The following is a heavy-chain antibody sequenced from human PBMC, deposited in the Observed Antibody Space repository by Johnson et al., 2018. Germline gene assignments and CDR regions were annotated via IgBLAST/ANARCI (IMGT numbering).Heavy chain of an antibody. D-gene: IGHD7-27*01. Sequence: VQLVQSGGGLVQPGGSLRLSCAASGFTFSRYDMHWVRQTTGKGLEWVSAIGKAGDTYYRGSVKGRLTISRENAKNSLYLQMTSLRAGDTAVYYCVRDPVDAGLSGAFGIWGQGTMVTVSS. V-gene: IGHV3-13*01. CDR3: VRDPVDAGLSGAFGI. J-gene: IGHJ3*02. CDR1: GFTFSRYD. CDR2: IGKAGDT.